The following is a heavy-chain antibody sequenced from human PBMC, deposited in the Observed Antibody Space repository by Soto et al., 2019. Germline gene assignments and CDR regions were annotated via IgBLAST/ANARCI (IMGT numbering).Heavy chain of an antibody. V-gene: IGHV1-8*01. Sequence: ASVKVSCKASGYTFTSYDINWVRQATGQGLEWMGWMNPNSGNTGYAQKVQGRVTMTRNTSISTAYMELSSLRSEDTAVYYCARVPKGLFLPEYYYYYMDVWGKGTTVTVSS. CDR2: MNPNSGNT. CDR3: ARVPKGLFLPEYYYYYMDV. J-gene: IGHJ6*03. D-gene: IGHD2-21*01. CDR1: GYTFTSYD.